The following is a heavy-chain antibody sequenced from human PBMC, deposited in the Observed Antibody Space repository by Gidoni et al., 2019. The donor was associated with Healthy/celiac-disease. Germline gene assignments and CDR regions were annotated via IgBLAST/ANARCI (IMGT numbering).Heavy chain of an antibody. V-gene: IGHV3-7*01. CDR2: IKEDGSNK. J-gene: IGHJ4*02. Sequence: EVHMVESGGGLVQPGGPLRLACTAEEFTFSDYWKIWVRQAPGKGLEWVANIKEDGSNKNSVDSVNGRFIVSRDNAKNSLYLQINSLRAEYTAVYYCATSGGNGWYAHIWGQGDLVTVSS. D-gene: IGHD6-19*01. CDR3: ATSGGNGWYAHI. CDR1: EFTFSDYW.